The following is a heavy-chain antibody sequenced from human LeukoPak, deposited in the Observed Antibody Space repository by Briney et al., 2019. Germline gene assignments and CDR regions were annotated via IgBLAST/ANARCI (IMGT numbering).Heavy chain of an antibody. D-gene: IGHD2-2*01. V-gene: IGHV3-21*01. Sequence: GGSLRLSCAASGFTFSTYAMNWVRQAPGKGLEWVSSMSSTGNYIYYADSVKGRFTISRDNAKNTLYLQMNSLRAEDTAVYYCARAYCSSVTCYLPPDYWGQGTLVTVSS. CDR2: MSSTGNYI. J-gene: IGHJ4*02. CDR3: ARAYCSSVTCYLPPDY. CDR1: GFTFSTYA.